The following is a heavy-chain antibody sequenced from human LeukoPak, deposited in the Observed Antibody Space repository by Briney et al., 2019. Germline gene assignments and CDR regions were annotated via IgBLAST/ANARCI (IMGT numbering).Heavy chain of an antibody. V-gene: IGHV3-23*01. Sequence: PGGSLRLSCAASGFTFTNSAMTWVRQAPGKGLEWVSTVSGSGGNTYYADSVKGRFTISRDNAKNSLYLQMNSLRAEDTAVYYCARDNGPSGNDYWGQGTLVTVSS. CDR3: ARDNGPSGNDY. CDR1: GFTFTNSA. CDR2: VSGSGGNT. J-gene: IGHJ4*02. D-gene: IGHD6-19*01.